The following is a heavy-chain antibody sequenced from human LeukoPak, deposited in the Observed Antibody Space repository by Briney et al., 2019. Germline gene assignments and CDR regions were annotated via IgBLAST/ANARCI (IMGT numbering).Heavy chain of an antibody. CDR1: GYTLTELS. V-gene: IGHV1-24*01. D-gene: IGHD3-22*01. CDR3: ATMTARITMIVVVPYFDY. Sequence: GASVKVSFKVSGYTLTELSMHWVRQAPGKGLEWMGGFDPEDGETIYAQKFQGRVTMTEDTSTDTAYMELSSLRSEDTAVYYCATMTARITMIVVVPYFDYWGQGTLVTVSS. J-gene: IGHJ4*02. CDR2: FDPEDGET.